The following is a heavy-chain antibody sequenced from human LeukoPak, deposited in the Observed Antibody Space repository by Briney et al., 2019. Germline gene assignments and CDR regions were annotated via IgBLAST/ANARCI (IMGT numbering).Heavy chain of an antibody. V-gene: IGHV3-7*02. D-gene: IGHD6-19*01. J-gene: IGHJ4*02. Sequence: PGGSLRLSCAASGFTFNTYWMTWVRQAPGKGLEWVANINQDGSVKYYVDSVKGRFTISRDNAKNSLYLQMNSLRVEDTAVYYCARGWDFDYWGQGTLVTVSS. CDR3: ARGWDFDY. CDR2: INQDGSVK. CDR1: GFTFNTYW.